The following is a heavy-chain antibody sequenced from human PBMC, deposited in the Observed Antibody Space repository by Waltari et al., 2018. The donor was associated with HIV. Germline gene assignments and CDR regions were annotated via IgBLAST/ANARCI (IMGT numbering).Heavy chain of an antibody. D-gene: IGHD6-13*01. CDR3: ARGGQQVSDFDY. CDR1: GYSISSGYS. J-gene: IGHJ4*02. CDR2: IYHSGST. V-gene: IGHV4-38-2*01. Sequence: QVQLQESGPGLVKPSETLSLTCADSGYSISSGYSWGWLRQPPGKGLEWIGSIYHSGSTYYNPSLKSRVTISVDTSKNQFSLKLSSVTAADTAVYYCARGGQQVSDFDYWGQGTLVTVSS.